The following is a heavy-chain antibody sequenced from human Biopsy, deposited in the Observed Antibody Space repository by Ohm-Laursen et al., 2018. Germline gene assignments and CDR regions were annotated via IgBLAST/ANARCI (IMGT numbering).Heavy chain of an antibody. J-gene: IGHJ6*02. CDR1: GLSLSARGMC. CDR2: VDWDDYK. CDR3: ARTPILIVSAGLVYRHRRHLQGMDV. D-gene: IGHD6-13*01. Sequence: TQTLPLTCSFSGLSLSARGMCASWIRQAPGKALERLARVDWDDYKDYSASLQTKLSISKDTSNDQVVLAVNNVDPADTATYYCARTPILIVSAGLVYRHRRHLQGMDVWGQGIAVTVS. V-gene: IGHV2-70*11.